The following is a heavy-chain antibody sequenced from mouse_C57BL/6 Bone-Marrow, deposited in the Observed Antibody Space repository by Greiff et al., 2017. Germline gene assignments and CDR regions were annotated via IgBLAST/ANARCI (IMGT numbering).Heavy chain of an antibody. CDR3: ARYGKLDPGFAY. CDR2: IRNKANGYTT. V-gene: IGHV7-3*01. CDR1: GFTFTDYY. Sequence: EVKVVESGGGLVQPGGSLSLSCAASGFTFTDYYMSWVRQPPGKALEWLGFIRNKANGYTTEYSASVKGRFTISRDNSQSILYLQMNALRAEDSATYYCARYGKLDPGFAYWGQGTLVTVSA. J-gene: IGHJ3*01.